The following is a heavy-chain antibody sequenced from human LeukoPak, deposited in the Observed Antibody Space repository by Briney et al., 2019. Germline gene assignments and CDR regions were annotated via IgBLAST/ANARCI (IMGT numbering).Heavy chain of an antibody. CDR1: GFSFSSYG. CDR3: AKDGSSGFDY. CDR2: IWYDGSNK. J-gene: IGHJ4*02. V-gene: IGHV3-30*02. D-gene: IGHD3-22*01. Sequence: GGSLRLSCAASGFSFSSYGMHWVRKAPGKGLEWVAVIWYDGSNKYYADSVKGRFTISRDNSKNTLYLQMNSLRAEDTAVYYCAKDGSSGFDYWGQGTLVTVSS.